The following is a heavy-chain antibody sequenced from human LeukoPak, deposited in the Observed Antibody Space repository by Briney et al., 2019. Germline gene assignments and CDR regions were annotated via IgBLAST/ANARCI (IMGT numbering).Heavy chain of an antibody. J-gene: IGHJ6*02. Sequence: TTSETLSLTCTVSGGSISSYYWSRIRQPAGKGLEWIGRIYTSGSTNYNPSLKSRVTMSVDTSKNQFSLKLSSVTAADTAVYYCARGGTVRNGMDVWGQGTTVTVSS. V-gene: IGHV4-4*07. CDR3: ARGGTVRNGMDV. CDR1: GGSISSYY. CDR2: IYTSGST. D-gene: IGHD1-26*01.